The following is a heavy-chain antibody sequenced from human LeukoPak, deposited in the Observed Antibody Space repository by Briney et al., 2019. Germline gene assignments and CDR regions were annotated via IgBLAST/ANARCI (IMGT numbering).Heavy chain of an antibody. CDR1: GFTFSSYW. D-gene: IGHD5-24*01. V-gene: IGHV3-74*01. CDR3: ARDLRDGYDY. CDR2: INSDGSST. J-gene: IGHJ4*02. Sequence: GGSLRLSCAASGFTFSSYWMHWVRQAPGEGLVWVSRINSDGSSTSYADSVKGRFTISRDNAKNTLYLQMNSLRAEDTAVYYCARDLRDGYDYWGQGTLVTVSS.